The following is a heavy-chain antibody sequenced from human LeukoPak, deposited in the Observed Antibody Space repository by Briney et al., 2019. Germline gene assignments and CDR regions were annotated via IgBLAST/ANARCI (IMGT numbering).Heavy chain of an antibody. J-gene: IGHJ4*02. CDR1: GFTFSSYG. CDR3: AKDRDHCSSTSCYPETGTTLDY. CDR2: IWYDGSNK. V-gene: IGHV3-33*06. Sequence: GGSLRLSCAASGFTFSSYGMHWVRQAPGKGLEWVALIWYDGSNKYYTDSVKGRLTISRDNSKNTLYLQMNSLRAEDTAVYYCAKDRDHCSSTSCYPETGTTLDYWGQGTLVTVSS. D-gene: IGHD2-2*01.